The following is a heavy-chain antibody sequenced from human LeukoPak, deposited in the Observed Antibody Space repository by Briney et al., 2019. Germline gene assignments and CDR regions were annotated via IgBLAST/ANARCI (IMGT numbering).Heavy chain of an antibody. J-gene: IGHJ4*02. CDR3: AREASSGFDY. V-gene: IGHV3-11*01. CDR1: GFTFNDYY. Sequence: GGSLRLSCAASGFTFNDYYMSWIRQAPGKGLEWVSNIRSRGSTKYYADSVKGRFTISRDNAKNSLYLQMNSLRAEDTAVYYCAREASSGFDYWGQGTLVTVSS. D-gene: IGHD3-10*01. CDR2: IRSRGSTK.